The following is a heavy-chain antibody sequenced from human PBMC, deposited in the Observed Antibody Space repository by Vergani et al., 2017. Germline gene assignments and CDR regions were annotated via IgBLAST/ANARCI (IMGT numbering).Heavy chain of an antibody. CDR1: GGSISSSSYY. D-gene: IGHD6-19*01. Sequence: QLQLQESGPGLVKPSETLSLTCTVSGGSISSSSYYWGWIRQPPGKGLEWIGSIYYSGSTYYADSVKGRFTISRDNSKNTLYLQMNSLRAEDTAVYYCAKAASHSSGWYPNWFDPWGQGTLVTVSS. CDR3: AKAASHSSGWYPNWFDP. CDR2: IYYSGST. V-gene: IGHV4-39*07. J-gene: IGHJ5*02.